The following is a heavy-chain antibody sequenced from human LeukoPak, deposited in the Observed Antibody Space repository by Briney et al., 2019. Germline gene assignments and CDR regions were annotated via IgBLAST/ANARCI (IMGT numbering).Heavy chain of an antibody. CDR1: GGSISSYY. V-gene: IGHV4-59*01. CDR2: IYYSGST. D-gene: IGHD5-18*01. CDR3: ARGYVRVVYFDY. Sequence: SETLSLTCTVSGGSISSYYWSWIRQPPGKGLEWIGYIYYSGSTNYNPSLKSRVTISVDTSKNQFSLKLSSVTAADTAVYYCARGYVRVVYFDYWGQGTLVTVSS. J-gene: IGHJ4*02.